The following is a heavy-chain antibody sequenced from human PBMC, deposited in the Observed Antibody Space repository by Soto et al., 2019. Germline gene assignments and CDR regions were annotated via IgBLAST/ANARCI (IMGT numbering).Heavy chain of an antibody. J-gene: IGHJ4*02. D-gene: IGHD1-1*01. V-gene: IGHV4-59*01. CDR3: AKNTPFENNGNSFHY. CDR2: IFYSGST. Sequence: SSETLSLTCTVSGGSISSYYWGWIRQPPGKGLEWIGYIFYSGSTNYNPSLEGRVTISVDTSKNQFSLKVSSVTAADTAVYYCAKNTPFENNGNSFHYWGREPLV. CDR1: GGSISSYY.